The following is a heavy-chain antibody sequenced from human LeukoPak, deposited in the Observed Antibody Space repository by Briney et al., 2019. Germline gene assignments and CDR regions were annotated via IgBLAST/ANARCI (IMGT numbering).Heavy chain of an antibody. CDR3: ATGGYQLLADAFDI. CDR2: IYYSGST. J-gene: IGHJ3*02. Sequence: PSETLSLTCAVYGGSFSGYYWSWIRQPPGKGLEWIGYIYYSGSTNYNPSLKSRVTISVDTSKNQFSLKLSSVTAADTAVYYCATGGYQLLADAFDIWGQGTMVTVSS. V-gene: IGHV4-59*01. D-gene: IGHD2-2*01. CDR1: GGSFSGYY.